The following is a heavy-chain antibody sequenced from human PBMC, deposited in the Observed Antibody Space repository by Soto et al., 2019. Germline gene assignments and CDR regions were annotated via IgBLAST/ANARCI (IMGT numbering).Heavy chain of an antibody. CDR2: FYYSGST. J-gene: IGHJ6*02. V-gene: IGHV4-59*01. Sequence: QVQLQESGPGLVKPSETLSLTCTVSGGSISSYYWSWIRQPPGKGLEWIGYFYYSGSTNYNPSLKSRVTISADTSQNQFSLKLSSVTAADTAVYYCASGEGEYSSGWYSYYYYYGMDVWGQGTTVTVSS. CDR1: GGSISSYY. CDR3: ASGEGEYSSGWYSYYYYYGMDV. D-gene: IGHD6-19*01.